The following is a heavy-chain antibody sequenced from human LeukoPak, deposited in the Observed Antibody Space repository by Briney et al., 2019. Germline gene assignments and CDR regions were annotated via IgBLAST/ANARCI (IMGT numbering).Heavy chain of an antibody. Sequence: SQTLSLTCTVSGGSIISGDNYWSWIRQPPGKDLEWIGYIYYSGSTYYNPSLKSRVTISVDTSKNQFSLKLSSVTAADTAVYYCARATYDDVLTGHYSFDYWGQGTLVTVSS. D-gene: IGHD3-9*01. CDR3: ARATYDDVLTGHYSFDY. CDR2: IYYSGST. V-gene: IGHV4-30-4*01. J-gene: IGHJ4*02. CDR1: GGSIISGDNY.